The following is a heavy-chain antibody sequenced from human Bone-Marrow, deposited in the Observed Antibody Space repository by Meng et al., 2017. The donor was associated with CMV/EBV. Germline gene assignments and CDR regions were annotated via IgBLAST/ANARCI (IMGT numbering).Heavy chain of an antibody. J-gene: IGHJ4*02. D-gene: IGHD3-10*01. V-gene: IGHV3-20*01. CDR3: ARAHRRGGYDY. Sequence: GESLKISCAASGFTFDDYGMSWVRQAPGKGLEWVSGINWNGGSTGYADSVKGRFTISRDNAKNSLYLQMNSLRAEDTALYHCARAHRRGGYDYWAQGTLVTVSS. CDR2: INWNGGST. CDR1: GFTFDDYG.